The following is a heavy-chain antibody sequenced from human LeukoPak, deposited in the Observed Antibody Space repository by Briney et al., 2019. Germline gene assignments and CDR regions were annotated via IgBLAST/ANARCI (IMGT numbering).Heavy chain of an antibody. V-gene: IGHV3-23*01. J-gene: IGHJ6*02. CDR3: XNPRTYYGMDV. CDR1: GFTFSSYA. Sequence: GGSLRLSCAASGFTFSSYAMSWVRQAPGKGLEWVSAISGSGGSTYYADSVKGRFTISRDNSKNTLYLQMNSLRAEDTAVYYXXNPRTYYGMDVWGQGTTVTVSS. CDR2: ISGSGGST.